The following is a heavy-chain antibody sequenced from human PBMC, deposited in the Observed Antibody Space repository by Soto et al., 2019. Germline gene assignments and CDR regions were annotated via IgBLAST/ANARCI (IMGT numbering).Heavy chain of an antibody. Sequence: PGGSLRLSCAASGFTLSSYNMNWVRQAPGKGLEWVSSISSGRTSIFYEDSVKGRFSISRENAKNSLYLQMNSLRAEDTAVYYCERGYDSSAGDYWGQGTLVTVSS. J-gene: IGHJ4*02. CDR1: GFTLSSYN. CDR2: ISSGRTSI. V-gene: IGHV3-21*01. D-gene: IGHD3-22*01. CDR3: ERGYDSSAGDY.